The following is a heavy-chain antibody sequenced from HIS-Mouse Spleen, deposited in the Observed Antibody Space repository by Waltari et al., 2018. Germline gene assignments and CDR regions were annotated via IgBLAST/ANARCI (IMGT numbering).Heavy chain of an antibody. Sequence: QLQLQESGPGLVKPSETLSLTCTVSGGSISSSSYYWGWIRQPPGNGLGCLWRIYYSGSTYYNPSLKSRVTISVDTSKNQFSLKLSSVTAADTAVYYCAREIPYSSSWYDWYFDLWGRGTLVTVSS. D-gene: IGHD6-13*01. V-gene: IGHV4-39*07. J-gene: IGHJ2*01. CDR2: IYYSGST. CDR1: GGSISSSSYY. CDR3: AREIPYSSSWYDWYFDL.